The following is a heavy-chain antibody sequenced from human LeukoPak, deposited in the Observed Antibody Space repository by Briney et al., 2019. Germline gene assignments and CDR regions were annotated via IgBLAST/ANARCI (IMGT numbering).Heavy chain of an antibody. Sequence: SDPLSLIYTVYGGPNSSSSYYWGWLRHPPAKGREWFGSLYYSGRTYYNPSLKSRVTISVDTSKNQYSLKLSSVTAADTAVYYCARERYSSGCPDYWGQGTLVTVSS. CDR2: LYYSGRT. CDR3: ARERYSSGCPDY. J-gene: IGHJ4*02. D-gene: IGHD6-19*01. V-gene: IGHV4-39*02. CDR1: GGPNSSSSYY.